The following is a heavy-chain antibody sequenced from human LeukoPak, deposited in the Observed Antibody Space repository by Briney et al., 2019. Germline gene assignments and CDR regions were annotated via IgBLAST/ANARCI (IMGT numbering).Heavy chain of an antibody. V-gene: IGHV4-30-4*01. CDR2: IYYSGST. CDR3: ASFPYYFERGGFDP. D-gene: IGHD3-22*01. Sequence: PSETLSLTCTVSSGSISSGDYYWSWIRQPPGKGLEWIGHIYYSGSTHYSPSLKSRLTISVDTSKNQFSLKLSSVTVADTAVYYCASFPYYFERGGFDPWGQGTLVTVSS. J-gene: IGHJ5*02. CDR1: SGSISSGDYY.